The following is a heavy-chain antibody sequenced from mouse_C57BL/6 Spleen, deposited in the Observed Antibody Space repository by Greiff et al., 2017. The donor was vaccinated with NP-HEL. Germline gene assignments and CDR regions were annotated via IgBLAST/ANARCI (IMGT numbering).Heavy chain of an antibody. CDR3: TSSGIGVTTVVARAMDY. D-gene: IGHD1-1*01. CDR2: IDPETGGT. J-gene: IGHJ4*01. Sequence: VQLQQSGAELVRPGASVTLSCKASGYTFTDYEMHWVKQTPVHGLEWIGAIDPETGGTAYNQKFKGKAILTADKSSSTAYMELRSLTSEDSAVYYCTSSGIGVTTVVARAMDYWGQGTSVTVSS. V-gene: IGHV1-15*01. CDR1: GYTFTDYE.